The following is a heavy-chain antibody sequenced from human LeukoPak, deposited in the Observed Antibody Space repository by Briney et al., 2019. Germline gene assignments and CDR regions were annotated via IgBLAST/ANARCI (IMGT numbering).Heavy chain of an antibody. J-gene: IGHJ4*02. Sequence: GGSLRLSCAASGFTFSSYGMHWVRQAPGKGLEWVAVISYDGSNKYYADSVKGRFTISRDNSKNTLYLQMNSLRAEDTAVYYCAKGVKLLWFGEYLYYFDYWGQGTLVTVSS. D-gene: IGHD3-10*01. V-gene: IGHV3-30*18. CDR2: ISYDGSNK. CDR1: GFTFSSYG. CDR3: AKGVKLLWFGEYLYYFDY.